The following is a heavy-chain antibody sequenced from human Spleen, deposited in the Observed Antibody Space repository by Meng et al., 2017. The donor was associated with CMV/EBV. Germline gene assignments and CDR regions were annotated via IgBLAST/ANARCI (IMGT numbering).Heavy chain of an antibody. CDR3: ATPRAGFASGWSFDY. CDR2: LYQSGST. V-gene: IGHV4-59*12. J-gene: IGHJ4*02. CDR1: GGSLSGYY. Sequence: SETLSLTCTVSGGSLSGYYWSWIRQPPGKGLEWIGSLYQSGSTFYNPSLKSRVTISVDTSKNHFSLKLSSVTAADTAVYYCATPRAGFASGWSFDYWGQGALVTVSS. D-gene: IGHD6-19*01.